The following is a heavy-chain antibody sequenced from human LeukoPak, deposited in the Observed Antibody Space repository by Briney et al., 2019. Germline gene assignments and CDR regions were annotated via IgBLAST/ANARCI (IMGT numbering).Heavy chain of an antibody. J-gene: IGHJ1*01. D-gene: IGHD6-6*01. V-gene: IGHV3-30*18. CDR2: ISYDGSNK. CDR1: GFTFSSYG. Sequence: GGSLRLSCAASGFTFSSYGMHWVRQAPGKGLEWVAVISYDGSNKYYGDSVKGRFTISRDNSKNTLYLQMNSLRAEDTAVYYCAKDPSSSSGYFQHWGQGTLVTVSS. CDR3: AKDPSSSSGYFQH.